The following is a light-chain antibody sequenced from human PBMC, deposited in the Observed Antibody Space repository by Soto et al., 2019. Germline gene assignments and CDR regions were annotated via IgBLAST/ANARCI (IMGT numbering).Light chain of an antibody. CDR3: MLYMGRGIYV. V-gene: IGLV8-61*01. Sequence: QTVVTQEPSFSVSPGGTVTLTCGLSSGSVSTTYYPSWYQQTPGQAPRTLIYSTNTRSSGVPDRFSGSILGNKAALTITGAQADDESDYYCMLYMGRGIYVFGTGTKVTVL. J-gene: IGLJ1*01. CDR1: SGSVSTTYY. CDR2: STN.